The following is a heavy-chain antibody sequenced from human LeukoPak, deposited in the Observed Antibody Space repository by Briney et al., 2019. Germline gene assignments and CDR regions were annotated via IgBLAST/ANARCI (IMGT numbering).Heavy chain of an antibody. V-gene: IGHV4-59*01. CDR1: GGSISSYY. Sequence: SETLSLTCTVSGGSISSYYWSWIRQPPGKGLEWIGYIYYSGSTNYNPSLKSRVTISVDTSKNQFSLKLSSVTAADTAVYYCARIPTTGTWNWFDPWGQGTLVTVSS. CDR2: IYYSGST. D-gene: IGHD1-1*01. CDR3: ARIPTTGTWNWFDP. J-gene: IGHJ5*02.